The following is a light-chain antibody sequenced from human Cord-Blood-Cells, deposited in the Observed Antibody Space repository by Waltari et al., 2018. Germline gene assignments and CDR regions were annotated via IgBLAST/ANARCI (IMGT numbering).Light chain of an antibody. V-gene: IGLV2-14*01. CDR3: SSYTSSSTVV. J-gene: IGLJ2*01. Sequence: QSALTQPASVSGSPGQSITISCTGTSSDVGGYNYVSWYQPHPGKAPKLMIYHVSNRPSGVSNRFSGSKSGNTASLTISGLQAEDEADYYCSSYTSSSTVVFGGGTKLTVL. CDR2: HVS. CDR1: SSDVGGYNY.